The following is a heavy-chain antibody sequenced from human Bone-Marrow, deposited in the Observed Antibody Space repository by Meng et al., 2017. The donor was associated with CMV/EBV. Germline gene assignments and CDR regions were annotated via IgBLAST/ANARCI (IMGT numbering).Heavy chain of an antibody. D-gene: IGHD1-26*01. V-gene: IGHV3-30*04. CDR1: GFTFSSYA. J-gene: IGHJ4*02. CDR3: ARGPPGVYSEMDY. Sequence: GGSLRLSCAASGFTFSSYAMHWVRQAPGKGLEWVAVISYDGSNKYYADSVKGRFTISRDNSKNTLYLQMNSLRAEDTAVYYCARGPPGVYSEMDYWGQGTLVTVSS. CDR2: ISYDGSNK.